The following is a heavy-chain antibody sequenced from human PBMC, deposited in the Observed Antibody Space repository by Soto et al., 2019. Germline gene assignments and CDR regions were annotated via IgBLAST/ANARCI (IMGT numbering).Heavy chain of an antibody. Sequence: PSETLSLTCTVSGGSISSYYWSWIRQPPGKGLEWIGYIYHSGSTYYNPSLMSRVTISVDRSKNQFSLKLSSVTAADTAVYYCASGLVTTLHYWGQGTLVTVS. D-gene: IGHD4-17*01. CDR1: GGSISSYY. CDR3: ASGLVTTLHY. V-gene: IGHV4-59*12. CDR2: IYHSGST. J-gene: IGHJ4*02.